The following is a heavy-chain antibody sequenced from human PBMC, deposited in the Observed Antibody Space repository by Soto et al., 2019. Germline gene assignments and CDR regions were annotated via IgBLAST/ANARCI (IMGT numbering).Heavy chain of an antibody. CDR3: ARDSSSPPGGYYYGMDV. D-gene: IGHD6-13*01. J-gene: IGHJ6*02. V-gene: IGHV4-31*03. Sequence: SETLSLTCTVSGGSISSGGYYWSWIRQHPGKGLEWIGYIYYSGSTYYNPSLKSRVTISVDTSKNQFSLKLSSVTAADTAVYYCARDSSSPPGGYYYGMDVWGQGTTVTVSS. CDR1: GGSISSGGYY. CDR2: IYYSGST.